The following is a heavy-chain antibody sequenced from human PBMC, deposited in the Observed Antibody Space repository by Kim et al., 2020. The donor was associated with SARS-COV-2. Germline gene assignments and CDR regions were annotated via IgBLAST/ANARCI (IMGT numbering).Heavy chain of an antibody. Sequence: GGSLRLSCAASGFTFSSYAMSWVRQAPGKGLEWVSAISGSGGSTYYADSVKGRFTISRDNSKNTLYLQMNSLRAEDTAVYYCAKRLIWELPSSYYYYGMDVWGQGTTVTVSS. J-gene: IGHJ6*02. CDR2: ISGSGGST. V-gene: IGHV3-23*01. CDR3: AKRLIWELPSSYYYYGMDV. D-gene: IGHD1-26*01. CDR1: GFTFSSYA.